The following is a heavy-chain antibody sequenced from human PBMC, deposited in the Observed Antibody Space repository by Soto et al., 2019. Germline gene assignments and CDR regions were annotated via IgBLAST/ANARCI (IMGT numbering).Heavy chain of an antibody. Sequence: QVQLQESGTGLVKPSETLSLTCGVSGGSVSSALYFWTWIRQPPGQGLEWIASMYYSETTNDNPSLKIRLSMLVDTSKNQFSLKLSSVTAEDTAVYYCARSPRGYAYGLFDYCGQGILVTFSS. CDR3: ARSPRGYAYGLFDY. J-gene: IGHJ4*02. V-gene: IGHV4-61*01. D-gene: IGHD3-16*01. CDR2: MYYSETT. CDR1: GGSVSSALYF.